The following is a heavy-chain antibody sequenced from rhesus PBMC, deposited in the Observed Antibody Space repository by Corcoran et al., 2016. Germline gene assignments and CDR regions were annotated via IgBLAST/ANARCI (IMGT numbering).Heavy chain of an antibody. D-gene: IGHD2-2*01. CDR2: IHGTTGST. V-gene: IGHV4S2*01. CDR1: GASISSNS. CDR3: TWGFEV. J-gene: IGHJ5-1*01. Sequence: QVQLQESGPGLVKPSETLPLTCAVSGASISSNSWPWVRLAPGKGLEWIGRIHGTTGSTDYNPSLRSRVTFSIDTSKNQFSLRLPSVTAADTAVYYCTWGFEVWGAGVLVTVSS.